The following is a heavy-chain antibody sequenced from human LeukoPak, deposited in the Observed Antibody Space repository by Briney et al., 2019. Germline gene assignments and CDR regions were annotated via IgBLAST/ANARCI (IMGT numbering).Heavy chain of an antibody. Sequence: SETLSLTCTVSGGSVSSTTYYWSWTRQPPGKGLEWIASINYSGSTYYNPSLKSRVTISVDTSENQFSLKLSSVTAADTAVYYCARYVYGSGKYYFDYWGQGTLVTVSS. CDR2: INYSGST. CDR1: GGSVSSTTYY. J-gene: IGHJ4*02. CDR3: ARYVYGSGKYYFDY. V-gene: IGHV4-39*01. D-gene: IGHD3-10*01.